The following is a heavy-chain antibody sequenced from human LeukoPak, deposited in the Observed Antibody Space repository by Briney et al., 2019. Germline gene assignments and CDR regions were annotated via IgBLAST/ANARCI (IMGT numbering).Heavy chain of an antibody. CDR1: GYTFTTYG. D-gene: IGHD5-24*01. CDR3: ARGGGYQDY. V-gene: IGHV1-18*01. CDR2: ISAYNGNT. J-gene: IGHJ4*02. Sequence: ASVKVSCKASGYTFTTYGVSCVRQAPGQGLERMGWISAYNGNTNYVQKLQGRVTMTTDTSTGTAYMELRSLRSDDTAVYDCARGGGYQDYWGQGTLVTVSS.